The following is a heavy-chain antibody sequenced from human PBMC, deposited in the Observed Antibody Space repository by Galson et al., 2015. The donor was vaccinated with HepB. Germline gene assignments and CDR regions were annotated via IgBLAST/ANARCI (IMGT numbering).Heavy chain of an antibody. Sequence: SLRLSCAVSGFTFVNYGMHWVRQAPGKGLEWVAVIWSEGSNKYYADSVKGRFTISRDNSKSTLYLQMNSLRSEDTALYYCARDVSTTGGPSPDGAFDIWGQGTMVTVSS. V-gene: IGHV3-33*08. CDR3: ARDVSTTGGPSPDGAFDI. J-gene: IGHJ3*02. CDR2: IWSEGSNK. CDR1: GFTFVNYG. D-gene: IGHD5/OR15-5a*01.